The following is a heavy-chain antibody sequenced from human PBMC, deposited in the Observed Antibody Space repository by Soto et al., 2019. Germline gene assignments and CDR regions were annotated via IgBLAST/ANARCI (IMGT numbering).Heavy chain of an antibody. CDR1: GFSISNFY. D-gene: IGHD2-8*01. Sequence: XETLYLTCTVSGFSISNFYWSWIRQPPGKGLEWIGYISYSGNTNYNPSLKSRVSISVDTSKNQLSLNLTSVTAADTAVYYCARAPMVLSRSYFDYWGQGTPVTVSS. CDR2: ISYSGNT. V-gene: IGHV4-59*01. J-gene: IGHJ4*02. CDR3: ARAPMVLSRSYFDY.